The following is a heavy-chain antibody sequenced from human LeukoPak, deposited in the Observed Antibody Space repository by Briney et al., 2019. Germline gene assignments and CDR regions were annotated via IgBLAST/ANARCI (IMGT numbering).Heavy chain of an antibody. Sequence: SETLSLTCAVYGGSFSGYYWSWIRQPPGKGLEWIGEINHSGSTSYNPSLKSRVTISVDTSKNQFSLKLSSVTAADTAVYYCMRVHGGYDYYWGQGTLVTVSS. CDR1: GGSFSGYY. J-gene: IGHJ4*02. V-gene: IGHV4-34*01. CDR2: INHSGST. D-gene: IGHD5-12*01. CDR3: MRVHGGYDYY.